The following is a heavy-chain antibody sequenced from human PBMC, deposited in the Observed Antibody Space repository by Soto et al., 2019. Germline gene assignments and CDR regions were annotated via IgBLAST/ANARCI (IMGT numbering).Heavy chain of an antibody. J-gene: IGHJ4*02. CDR3: AKDMDGYCSGGSCYWRRWYYY. CDR1: GFTFSSYA. Sequence: EVQLLESGGGLVQPGGSLRLSCAASGFTFSSYAMSWVRQAPGKGLEWVSALSGSGGSTYYADSVKGRFTISRDNSKNTLYLQMNSLRAEDTAVYYCAKDMDGYCSGGSCYWRRWYYYWGQGTLVTVSS. D-gene: IGHD2-15*01. CDR2: LSGSGGST. V-gene: IGHV3-23*01.